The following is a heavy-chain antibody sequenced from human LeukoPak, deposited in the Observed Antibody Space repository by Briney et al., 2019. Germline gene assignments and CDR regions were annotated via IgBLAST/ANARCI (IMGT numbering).Heavy chain of an antibody. V-gene: IGHV3-21*04. Sequence: PGGSLRLSSTASGFTFSSYSMNWVRQAPGKGLEWVSSITGISTYMYYTDSVKGRFTIFRDNARNSLYLQMNSLRAEDTAVYYCATPLDYYDSSGYHQGGDWGQGTLVTVSS. CDR2: ITGISTYM. CDR3: ATPLDYYDSSGYHQGGD. CDR1: GFTFSSYS. D-gene: IGHD3-22*01. J-gene: IGHJ4*02.